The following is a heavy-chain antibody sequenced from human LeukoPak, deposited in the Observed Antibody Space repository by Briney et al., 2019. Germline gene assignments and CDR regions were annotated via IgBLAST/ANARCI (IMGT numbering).Heavy chain of an antibody. CDR3: ARGLYGDYVSLWFDP. CDR2: IYSGSST. Sequence: PGGSLRLSCAASGFTVSSNYMSWVRQAPGKGLEWVSVIYSGSSTYYANSVKGRFTISRDNSKNTLYLQMNSLRAEDTAVYYCARGLYGDYVSLWFDPWGQGTLVTVSS. D-gene: IGHD4-17*01. CDR1: GFTVSSNY. J-gene: IGHJ5*02. V-gene: IGHV3-53*01.